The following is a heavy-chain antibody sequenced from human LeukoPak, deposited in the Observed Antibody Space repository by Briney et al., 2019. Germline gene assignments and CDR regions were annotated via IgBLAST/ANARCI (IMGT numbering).Heavy chain of an antibody. V-gene: IGHV4-61*02. J-gene: IGHJ4*02. D-gene: IGHD2-21*01. Sequence: SETLSLTCTVSGGSISRGSYFWSWIRQPAGKGLEWIGRFYTSGTPNYNPSLKSRVTISVDTSRNQFSLKLSSVTAADTAVYYCARGGIPDYWGQGILVTVSS. CDR1: GGSISRGSYF. CDR3: ARGGIPDY. CDR2: FYTSGTP.